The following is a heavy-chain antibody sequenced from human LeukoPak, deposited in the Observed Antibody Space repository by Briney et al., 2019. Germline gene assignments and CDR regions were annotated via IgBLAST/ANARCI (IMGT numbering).Heavy chain of an antibody. D-gene: IGHD3-3*01. V-gene: IGHV6-1*01. CDR2: TYYRSKWYN. CDR1: GDSVSSNSAA. CDR3: ARDPLSIFGVVTTNYFDY. J-gene: IGHJ4*02. Sequence: SQTLSLTCAISGDSVSSNSAAWNWIRQSPSRGLEWLGRTYYRSKWYNDYAVSVKSRITINPDTSKNQFSLQLNSVTPEDTAVYYCARDPLSIFGVVTTNYFDYWGQGTLVTVSS.